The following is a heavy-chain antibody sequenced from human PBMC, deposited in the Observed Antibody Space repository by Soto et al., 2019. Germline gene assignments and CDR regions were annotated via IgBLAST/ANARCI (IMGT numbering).Heavy chain of an antibody. J-gene: IGHJ3*01. CDR1: GFILNNYA. CDR2: IGGTDGDSDGVP. Sequence: VQLLESGGDLVQPGGSLRLSCVASGFILNNYAMSWVRQAPGQGLEWVSTIGGTDGDSDGVPWYEDYVEGRFTISRDSTANTLFVHRDNWRAEDSALYYCVKRGRNWGAFDFWGQGTTVIVSS. CDR3: VKRGRNWGAFDF. D-gene: IGHD7-27*01. V-gene: IGHV3-23*01.